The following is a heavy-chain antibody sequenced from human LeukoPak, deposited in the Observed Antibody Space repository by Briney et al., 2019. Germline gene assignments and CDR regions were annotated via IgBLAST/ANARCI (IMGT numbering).Heavy chain of an antibody. CDR2: IYHSGST. V-gene: IGHV4-30-2*01. D-gene: IGHD3-22*01. J-gene: IGHJ3*02. Sequence: SQILSLTCAVSGGSISSGGYPWSWIRQPPGKGLEWIGYIYHSGSTYYNPSLKSRVTISVDRSKNQFSLKLSSVTAADTAVYYCARAMPDYYDSSGYYAGDAFDIWGQGTMVTVSS. CDR3: ARAMPDYYDSSGYYAGDAFDI. CDR1: GGSISSGGYP.